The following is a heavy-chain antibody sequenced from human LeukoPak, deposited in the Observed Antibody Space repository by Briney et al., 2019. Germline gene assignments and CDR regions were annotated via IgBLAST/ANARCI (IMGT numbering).Heavy chain of an antibody. D-gene: IGHD2-15*01. CDR2: MSAYNGNT. J-gene: IGHJ3*02. Sequence: ASVKVSCKASGYTFTSYGISWVRQAPGQGLEWMGWMSAYNGNTNYAQKLQGRVTMTTDTSTSTAYMELRSLRSDDTAVYYCARGGYLGYCSGRSCPDAFDIWGQGTMVTASS. CDR1: GYTFTSYG. CDR3: ARGGYLGYCSGRSCPDAFDI. V-gene: IGHV1-18*01.